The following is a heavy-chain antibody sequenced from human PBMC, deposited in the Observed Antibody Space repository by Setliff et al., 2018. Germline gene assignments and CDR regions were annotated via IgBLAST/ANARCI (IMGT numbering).Heavy chain of an antibody. CDR3: ARMSGFLYMDV. J-gene: IGHJ6*03. V-gene: IGHV1-18*01. Sequence: ASVKVSCKASGYTFTTYGVAWVRQAPGQGLEWLGWISGYNGNTNYAQKFQGRVTITADKSTSTAYMELSSLRSEDTAVYYCARMSGFLYMDVWGKGTTVTSP. CDR1: GYTFTTYG. CDR2: ISGYNGNT. D-gene: IGHD3-3*01.